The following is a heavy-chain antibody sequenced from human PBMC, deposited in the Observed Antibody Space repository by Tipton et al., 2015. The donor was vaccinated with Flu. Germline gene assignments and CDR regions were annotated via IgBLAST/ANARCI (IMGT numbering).Heavy chain of an antibody. CDR3: ARASGDFWSGYHYYGMDV. Sequence: TLSLTCIVSGDSISSYYWNWIRQPPGKGLEWIGYIYYSGSTTYNPSLNSRVSISVDMSKNQFSLKVDSVTAADTAVYFCARASGDFWSGYHYYGMDVWGQGTTVTVSS. CDR2: IYYSGST. D-gene: IGHD3-3*01. CDR1: GDSISSYY. V-gene: IGHV4-59*01. J-gene: IGHJ6*02.